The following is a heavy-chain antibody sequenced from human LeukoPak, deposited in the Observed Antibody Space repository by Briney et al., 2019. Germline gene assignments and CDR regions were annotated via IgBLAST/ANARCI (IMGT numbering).Heavy chain of an antibody. CDR2: ISSNGGST. V-gene: IGHV3-64*01. CDR1: VFTFSSYA. D-gene: IGHD6-6*01. J-gene: IGHJ4*02. CDR3: ARGVTDSSSSVPFTPPDY. Sequence: TGGSLRLSCVASVFTFSSYAMHWVRQAPGKGLEYVSAISSNGGSTYYANSVKGRFTISRDNSKNTLYLQMGSLRAEDMAVYYCARGVTDSSSSVPFTPPDYWGQGTLVTVSS.